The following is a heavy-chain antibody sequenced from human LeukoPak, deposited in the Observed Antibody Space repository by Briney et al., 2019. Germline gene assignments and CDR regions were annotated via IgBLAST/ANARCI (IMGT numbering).Heavy chain of an antibody. V-gene: IGHV3-21*01. CDR1: GFTFSSYS. Sequence: GGSLRLSCAASGFTFSSYSMNWVRQAPGKGLEWVSSISSSSSYIYYADSVKGRFTISRDNAKNSLYLQMNSLRAEDTAVYYCARGSYGDYEGRFTYWGQGTLVTVSS. D-gene: IGHD4-17*01. J-gene: IGHJ4*02. CDR2: ISSSSSYI. CDR3: ARGSYGDYEGRFTY.